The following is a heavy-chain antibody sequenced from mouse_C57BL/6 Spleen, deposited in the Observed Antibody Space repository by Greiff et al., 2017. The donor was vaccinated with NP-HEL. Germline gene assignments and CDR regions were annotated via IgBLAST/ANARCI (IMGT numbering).Heavy chain of an antibody. J-gene: IGHJ2*01. D-gene: IGHD2-4*01. Sequence: EVQLQQSGPELVKPGASVKISCKASGYTFTDYYMNWVKQSHGKSLEWIGDINPNNGGTSYNQMFKGKATLTVDKSSSTAYMELRSLTSEDSAVYYCASDYDLDYWGQGTTLTVSS. CDR1: GYTFTDYY. V-gene: IGHV1-26*01. CDR3: ASDYDLDY. CDR2: INPNNGGT.